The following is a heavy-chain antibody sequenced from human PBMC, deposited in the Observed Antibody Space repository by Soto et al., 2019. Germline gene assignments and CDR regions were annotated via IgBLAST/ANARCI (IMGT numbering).Heavy chain of an antibody. CDR1: GFTFSTYA. CDR2: LSYDGSNK. D-gene: IGHD2-2*01. Sequence: QVQLVESGGGVVQPGRSLRLSCAASGFTFSTYAMHWVRQAPGKGLEWVAALSYDGSNKYYADSVKGRFTISRDNSKNTLYLQMNSLRAEDTAVYYCARVVPAAMYYYYGMDVWGQGTTVTVSS. CDR3: ARVVPAAMYYYYGMDV. V-gene: IGHV3-30*03. J-gene: IGHJ6*02.